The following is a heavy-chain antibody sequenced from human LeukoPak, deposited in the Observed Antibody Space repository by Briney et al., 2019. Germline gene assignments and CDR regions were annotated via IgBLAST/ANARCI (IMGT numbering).Heavy chain of an antibody. CDR2: INHSGST. D-gene: IGHD6-13*01. CDR1: GGSFSGYY. V-gene: IGHV4-34*01. CDR3: ARGDSSWYFDY. J-gene: IGHJ4*02. Sequence: SETLSLTCAVYGGSFSGYYWSWIRQPPGKGLEWIGEINHSGSTNYNPSLKSRVTISVDTSKNQFSLKLSSVTAADTAVYYCARGDSSWYFDYWGQGTLVTVSS.